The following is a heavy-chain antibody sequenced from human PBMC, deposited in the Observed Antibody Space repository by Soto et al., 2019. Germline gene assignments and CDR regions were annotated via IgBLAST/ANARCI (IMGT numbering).Heavy chain of an antibody. CDR3: ARDRVAGTERWFDP. CDR1: GGTFSTYA. CDR2: IIPSFGSA. V-gene: IGHV1-69*06. D-gene: IGHD6-19*01. Sequence: QVQLVQSGAGVKTPGSSVRVSCKASGGTFSTYALSWVRQAPGQGLEWMGGIIPSFGSANYAQRFRDRVTITADKSTRTGYMELSGLRSDDTAVYYCARDRVAGTERWFDPWGQGTLVTVSS. J-gene: IGHJ5*02.